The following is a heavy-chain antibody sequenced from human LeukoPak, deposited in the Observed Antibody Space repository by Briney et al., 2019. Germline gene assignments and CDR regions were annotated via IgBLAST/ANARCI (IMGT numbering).Heavy chain of an antibody. CDR2: ISTSSSTM. CDR1: GFTFSTYS. Sequence: PGGSLRLSCTVSGFTFSTYSMNWVRQAPGKGLEWISYISTSSSTMYADSVKGRFTLSRDNAKNSLYLQMNSLRAEDTAVYYCARDPYSGGYGDYYYYYMDLWGQGTTVTISS. V-gene: IGHV3-48*04. CDR3: ARDPYSGGYGDYYYYYMDL. J-gene: IGHJ6*03. D-gene: IGHD1-26*01.